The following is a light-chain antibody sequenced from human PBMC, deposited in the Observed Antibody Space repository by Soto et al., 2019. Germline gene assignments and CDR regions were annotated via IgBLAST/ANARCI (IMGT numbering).Light chain of an antibody. J-gene: IGLJ3*02. Sequence: QSVLTQPPSVSGAPGQRVTISCAGSSSNIGADFDVHWYQHVPGAAPKLLIYGNINRPSGVPDRFSGSKSGTSASLAITGLQAEDEADYYCQAYDYTLTASVFGGGTKLTVL. V-gene: IGLV1-40*01. CDR3: QAYDYTLTASV. CDR1: SSNIGADFD. CDR2: GNI.